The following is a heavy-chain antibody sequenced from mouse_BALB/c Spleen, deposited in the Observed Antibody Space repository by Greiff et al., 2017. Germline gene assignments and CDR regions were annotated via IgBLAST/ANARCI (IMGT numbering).Heavy chain of an antibody. CDR2: IDPYYGGT. CDR3: ARGTDQATYAMDY. J-gene: IGHJ4*01. Sequence: EVQLLQSGPELEKPGASVKISCKASGYSFTGYNMNWVKQSTGKRLEWIGNIDPYYGGTSYNQKFKGKATLTVDKSHSTAYLQLKSLTSEDSAIYYCARGTDQATYAMDYWGQGTSVTVSS. D-gene: IGHD3-2*02. V-gene: IGHV1-39*01. CDR1: GYSFTGYN.